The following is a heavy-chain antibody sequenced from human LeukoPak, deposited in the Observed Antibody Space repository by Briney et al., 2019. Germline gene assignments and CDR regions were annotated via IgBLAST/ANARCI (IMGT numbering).Heavy chain of an antibody. CDR3: ARVGDWNDLVY. D-gene: IGHD1-1*01. J-gene: IGHJ4*02. V-gene: IGHV4-59*01. CDR1: GFTFSNYW. Sequence: GSLRLSCAASGFTFSNYWMIWVRQTPGKGLEWIGYILYSGTTTNYNPSLKSRVTISVDTSKNQFSLKLSSVTAADTAVYYCARVGDWNDLVYWGQGTLVTVSS. CDR2: ILYSGTT.